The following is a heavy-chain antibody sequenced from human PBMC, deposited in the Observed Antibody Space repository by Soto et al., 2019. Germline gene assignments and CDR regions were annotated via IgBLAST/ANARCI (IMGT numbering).Heavy chain of an antibody. CDR2: IIPIIGTA. J-gene: IGHJ6*02. CDR3: ARVRSGTYFGVFYNGMDV. V-gene: IGHV1-69*01. D-gene: IGHD1-26*01. Sequence: QMQLVQSASEVKKPGSSAKVSCKASGDTFSNYAFSWVRQAPGQGLEWMGGIIPIIGTATYAEKFQGRVTINADESTTTVYLELSRLRSEDTALYYCARVRSGTYFGVFYNGMDVWGQGTAVTVSS. CDR1: GDTFSNYA.